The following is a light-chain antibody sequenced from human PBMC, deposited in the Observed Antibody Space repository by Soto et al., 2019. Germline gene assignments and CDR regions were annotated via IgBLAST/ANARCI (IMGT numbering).Light chain of an antibody. Sequence: EIVMTQSPATLSVSPGERATLSCRASQSVSSNLAWYQQKPGQAPRLLIYGASTRATGIPDRFSGSGSGTEFTVTISSLQSEDFAVYYCQHYNNWPPYTFGQGTKLEIK. CDR1: QSVSSN. V-gene: IGKV3-15*01. CDR2: GAS. CDR3: QHYNNWPPYT. J-gene: IGKJ2*01.